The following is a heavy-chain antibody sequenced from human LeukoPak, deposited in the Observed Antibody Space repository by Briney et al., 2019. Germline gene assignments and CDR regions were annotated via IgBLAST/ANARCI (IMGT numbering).Heavy chain of an antibody. V-gene: IGHV1-69*04. D-gene: IGHD6-6*01. CDR1: GGTFSSYA. CDR3: AREGISSYSSSSSFDY. J-gene: IGHJ4*02. CDR2: IIPILGIA. Sequence: SVKVSCKASGGTFSSYAISWVRQAPGQGLEWMGRIIPILGIANYAQKFQGRVAITADKSTSTAYMELSSLRSEDTAVYYCAREGISSYSSSSSFDYWGQGTLVTVSS.